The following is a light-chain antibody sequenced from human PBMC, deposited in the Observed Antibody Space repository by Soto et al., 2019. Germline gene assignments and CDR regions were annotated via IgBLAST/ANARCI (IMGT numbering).Light chain of an antibody. CDR2: AAS. V-gene: IGKV1-16*02. CDR1: QGINDF. J-gene: IGKJ4*01. CDR3: QQYHSYPVT. Sequence: DIQMTQSPSSLSASVGDTVTITCRASQGINDFLAWFQQKPGKAPKPLISAASSLQSGVPSKFSGSVSDRDFTLTISSLQPEDSATYYCQQYHSYPVTFGGGTKVEIK.